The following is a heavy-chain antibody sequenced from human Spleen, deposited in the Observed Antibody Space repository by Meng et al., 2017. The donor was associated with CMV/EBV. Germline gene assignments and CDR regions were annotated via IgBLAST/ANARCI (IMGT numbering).Heavy chain of an antibody. V-gene: IGHV1-69*10. CDR2: IIPIPGIT. CDR1: GGTLNIYA. J-gene: IGHJ6*02. CDR3: ARAHVGRQVSYQYYGMDV. Sequence: SVKVSCKASGGTLNIYAFSWVRRAPGQGLEWLGGIIPIPGITNYAQKFQDRVTITADKSTKTIYMELSSLRSEDMAVYYCARAHVGRQVSYQYYGMDVWGQGTTVTVSS. D-gene: IGHD3-10*01.